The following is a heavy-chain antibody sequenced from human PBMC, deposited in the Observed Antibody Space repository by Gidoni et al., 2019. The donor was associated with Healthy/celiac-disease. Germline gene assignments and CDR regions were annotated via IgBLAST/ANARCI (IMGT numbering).Heavy chain of an antibody. J-gene: IGHJ6*02. CDR3: ASTVGRRGPYSSSSRRYSYYGMDV. D-gene: IGHD6-6*01. CDR2: INHSGST. Sequence: QVQLQQWGAGLLKPSETLSLTCAVYGGSFSGYYWIWIRQPPGKGLEWIGEINHSGSTNYNPSLKSRVTISVDTSKNQFSLKLSSVTAADTAVYYCASTVGRRGPYSSSSRRYSYYGMDVWGQGTTVTVSS. V-gene: IGHV4-34*01. CDR1: GGSFSGYY.